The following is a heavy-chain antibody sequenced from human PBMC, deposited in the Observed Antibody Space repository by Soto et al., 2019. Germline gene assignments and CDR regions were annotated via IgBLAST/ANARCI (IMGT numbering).Heavy chain of an antibody. D-gene: IGHD3-10*01. J-gene: IGHJ6*03. CDR1: GFPFSSYN. CDR2: ISSTSRYI. V-gene: IGHV3-21*06. CDR3: ARDGLVSFGEVLKDHCIDV. Sequence: QLVESGGGLVKPGGSLRLSCATSGFPFSSYNMNWVRQAPGKGLQWVSSISSTSRYIYYADSVKGRFTISRDNANNSLYLQMDSLRAEDTAVYYCARDGLVSFGEVLKDHCIDVWGKGTTVAVSS.